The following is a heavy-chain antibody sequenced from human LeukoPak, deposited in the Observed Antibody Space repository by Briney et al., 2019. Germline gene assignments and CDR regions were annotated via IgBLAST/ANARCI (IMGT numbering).Heavy chain of an antibody. J-gene: IGHJ4*02. CDR1: GFTFSSYG. CDR2: ISGSGGST. Sequence: GRSLRLSCAASGFTFSSYGMHWVRQAPGKGLEWVSAISGSGGSTYYADSVKGRFTISRDSSKNTLYLQMNSLRAEDTAVYYCAKDLSHSYWGQGTLVTVSS. CDR3: AKDLSHSY. D-gene: IGHD2/OR15-2a*01. V-gene: IGHV3-23*01.